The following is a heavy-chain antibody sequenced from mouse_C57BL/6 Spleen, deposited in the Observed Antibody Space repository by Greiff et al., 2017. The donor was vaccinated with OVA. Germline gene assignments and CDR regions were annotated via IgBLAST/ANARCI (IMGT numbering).Heavy chain of an antibody. CDR3: ARGWLPHYFDY. CDR1: GYTFTSYW. CDR2: IYPSDSET. D-gene: IGHD2-2*01. Sequence: QVQLQQPGAELVRPGSSVKLSCKASGYTFTSYWMDWVKQRPGQGLEWIGNIYPSDSETHYNQKFKDKATLTVDKSSSTAYMQLSSLTSEDSAVYYCARGWLPHYFDYWGQGTTLTVSS. J-gene: IGHJ2*01. V-gene: IGHV1-61*01.